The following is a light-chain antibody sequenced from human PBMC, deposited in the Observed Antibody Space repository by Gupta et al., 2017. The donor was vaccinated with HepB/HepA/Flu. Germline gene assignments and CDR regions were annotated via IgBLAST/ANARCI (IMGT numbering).Light chain of an antibody. CDR2: DAS. J-gene: IGKJ1*01. V-gene: IGKV3-11*01. CDR1: QSVSSF. Sequence: EIVLTQSPATLSLSPGERATLSCRASQSVSSFLAWYQQKPGQAPRLLIYDASNRATGIPARFSGSGSGTDFTLTISGLEPEDFAVYYCLQRVNWPRTFGQGTKVEIK. CDR3: LQRVNWPRT.